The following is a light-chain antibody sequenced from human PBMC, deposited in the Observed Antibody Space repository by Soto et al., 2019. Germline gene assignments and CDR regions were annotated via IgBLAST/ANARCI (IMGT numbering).Light chain of an antibody. CDR1: SSNIESNT. CDR2: TND. Sequence: QSVLTQPPSASGTPGQRVTISCSGSSSNIESNTVYWYQQLPGMAPRLLIHTNDRRPSGVPDRFSGSKSGTSASLAISGLQSEDEAHYYCLAWDDSLNGNLFGTGTKVTVL. J-gene: IGLJ1*01. CDR3: LAWDDSLNGNL. V-gene: IGLV1-44*01.